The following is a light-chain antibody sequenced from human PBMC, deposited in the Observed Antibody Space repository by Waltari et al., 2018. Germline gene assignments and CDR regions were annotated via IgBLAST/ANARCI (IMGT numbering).Light chain of an antibody. Sequence: QSVLTHPPSAAGTPGQRVTISCSGRSSSIGSNYVYWYQQLPGTAPKLRIYTNNQRPSGVPDRFSDSKSGTSASLVISGLRSEDEADYYCAAWDDSLSGMVFGGGTKLTVL. J-gene: IGLJ2*01. CDR1: SSSIGSNY. CDR3: AAWDDSLSGMV. CDR2: TNN. V-gene: IGLV1-47*02.